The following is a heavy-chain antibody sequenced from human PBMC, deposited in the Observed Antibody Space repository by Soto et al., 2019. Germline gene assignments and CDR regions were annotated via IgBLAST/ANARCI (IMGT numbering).Heavy chain of an antibody. D-gene: IGHD2-21*01. V-gene: IGHV3-53*01. J-gene: IGHJ4*01. CDR2: MYAGGDT. Sequence: GGSLRLSCGASGLSVSDNYMGWVRQAPGRGLEWVSVMYAGGDTHYADSVKGRFTISRDKSENTLYLQMDSLRDEDTGVYFCVSRIPSWVFDYWGLGTLVTVSS. CDR3: VSRIPSWVFDY. CDR1: GLSVSDNY.